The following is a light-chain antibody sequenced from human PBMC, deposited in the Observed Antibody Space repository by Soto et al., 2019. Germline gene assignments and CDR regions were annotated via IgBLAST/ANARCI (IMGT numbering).Light chain of an antibody. J-gene: IGKJ2*01. Sequence: DIAMTQSPATVSVSLGDRATLSCRASQSISTELAWYQQIPGKPPKLLIYSASTWHTGVPSRFTGSGSGSEFTLTISGLQSEDFAIYYCQQGHNWPLTFGQGTRLEI. V-gene: IGKV3-15*01. CDR1: QSISTE. CDR2: SAS. CDR3: QQGHNWPLT.